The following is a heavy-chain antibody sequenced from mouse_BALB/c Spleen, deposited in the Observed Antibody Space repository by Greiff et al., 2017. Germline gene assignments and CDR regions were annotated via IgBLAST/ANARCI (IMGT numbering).Heavy chain of an antibody. V-gene: IGHV5-2*03. J-gene: IGHJ4*01. Sequence: EVKVEESGGGLVQPGESLKLSCESNEYEFPSHDMSWVRKTPEKRLELVAAINSDGGSTYYPDTMERRFIISRDNTKKTLYLQMSSLRSEDTALYYCARHGVGRYAMDYWGQGTSVTVSS. CDR3: ARHGVGRYAMDY. CDR1: EYEFPSHD. CDR2: INSDGGST. D-gene: IGHD4-1*01.